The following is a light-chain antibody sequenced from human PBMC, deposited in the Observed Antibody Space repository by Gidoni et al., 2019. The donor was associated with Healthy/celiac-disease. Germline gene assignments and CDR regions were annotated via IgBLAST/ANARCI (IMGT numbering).Light chain of an antibody. CDR3: QQRSNWPLVT. J-gene: IGKJ4*01. Sequence: EIVLTQSPATLSLSPGERATLSCRASQSVSSYLALYHQKPGQAPRLLIYDASNRATGIPARFSGSGSGTDFTLTISSLEPEDFAVYYCQQRSNWPLVTFGGGTKVEIK. CDR1: QSVSSY. V-gene: IGKV3-11*01. CDR2: DAS.